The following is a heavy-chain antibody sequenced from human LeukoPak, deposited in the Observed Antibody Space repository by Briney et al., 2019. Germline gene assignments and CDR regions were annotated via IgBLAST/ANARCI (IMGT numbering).Heavy chain of an antibody. D-gene: IGHD6-19*01. CDR2: SNWDDDK. Sequence: SGXXLVHPTQPLTLTCTFSGFSLSTSGGGVGWIRQPPEKALEWLGLSNWDDDKRYSPSLKSRLTITKDTSKNQVVLTMTNMDPVDTATYYCAHRQKQWLVFDYWGQGTLVTVSS. J-gene: IGHJ4*02. CDR1: GFSLSTSGGG. V-gene: IGHV2-5*02. CDR3: AHRQKQWLVFDY.